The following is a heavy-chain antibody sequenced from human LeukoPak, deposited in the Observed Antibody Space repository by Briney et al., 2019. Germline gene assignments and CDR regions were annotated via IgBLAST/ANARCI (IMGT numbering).Heavy chain of an antibody. Sequence: GGSLRLSCAASGFTFSNYGMHWVRQAPGKGLEWVAVILHDESNKYYADSVKGRFTISRDKSKNTLYLQMNSLRAEDTAVYYCASSDKLVVISGGFDIWGQGTMVTVSS. CDR3: ASSDKLVVISGGFDI. J-gene: IGHJ3*02. V-gene: IGHV3-30*03. CDR1: GFTFSNYG. CDR2: ILHDESNK. D-gene: IGHD3-22*01.